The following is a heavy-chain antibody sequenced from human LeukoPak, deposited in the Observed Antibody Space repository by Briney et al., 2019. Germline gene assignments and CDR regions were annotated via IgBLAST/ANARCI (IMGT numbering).Heavy chain of an antibody. CDR1: GFIFSNYA. D-gene: IGHD6-25*01. CDR3: AKGSAAGRPYYFDY. J-gene: IGHJ4*02. Sequence: AGGSLRLSCAASGFIFSNYAMSWVRQAPGKGLEWVSAIDSTGAYTWYADSVKGRFTISKDSSKTILYLQVNSLRAEDAAVYFCAKGSAAGRPYYFDYWGQGTLVTVSS. CDR2: IDSTGAYT. V-gene: IGHV3-23*01.